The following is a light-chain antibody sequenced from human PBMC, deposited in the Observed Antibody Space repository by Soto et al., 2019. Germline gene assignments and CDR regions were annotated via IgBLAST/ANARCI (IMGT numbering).Light chain of an antibody. Sequence: QAVVTQPPSASGTPGQRVTISCFGSSSNIGRNTVNWYQQLPGTAPKLLIYRDHQRPSGVPDRFSGSKAGTSASLAISGLRSEDEGDYYCAAWDVSLSAVFGGGTKLTV. CDR1: SSNIGRNT. V-gene: IGLV1-47*01. J-gene: IGLJ3*02. CDR2: RDH. CDR3: AAWDVSLSAV.